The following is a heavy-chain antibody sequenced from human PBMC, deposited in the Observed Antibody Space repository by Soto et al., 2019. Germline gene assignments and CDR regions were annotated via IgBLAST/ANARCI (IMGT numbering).Heavy chain of an antibody. V-gene: IGHV1-18*01. Sequence: ASVKVSCKASGYTFTSYGISWVRQAPGQGLEWMGWISAYNGNTNYAQKLQGRVTMTTDTSTSTAYMELRSLRSDDTAVYYCTTMVRGVEDGMDVWGQGTTVTVSS. D-gene: IGHD3-10*01. CDR3: TTMVRGVEDGMDV. CDR1: GYTFTSYG. CDR2: ISAYNGNT. J-gene: IGHJ6*02.